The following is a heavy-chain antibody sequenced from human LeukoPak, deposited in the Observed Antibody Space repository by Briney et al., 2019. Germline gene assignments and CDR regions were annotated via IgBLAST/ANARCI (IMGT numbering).Heavy chain of an antibody. V-gene: IGHV1-2*02. D-gene: IGHD3-10*01. CDR1: GYTFTGYY. J-gene: IGHJ4*02. Sequence: ASVKVSCTASGYTFTGYYMHWVRQAPGQGLEWMGWINPNSGGTNYAQKFQGRVTMTRDTSISTAYMELSRLRSDDTAVYYCARDGEYYYGSGSYDYWGQGTLVTVSS. CDR2: INPNSGGT. CDR3: ARDGEYYYGSGSYDY.